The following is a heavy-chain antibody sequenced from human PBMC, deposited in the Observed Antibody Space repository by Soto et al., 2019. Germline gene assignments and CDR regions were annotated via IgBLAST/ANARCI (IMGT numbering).Heavy chain of an antibody. Sequence: GGSLRLSCAASGFTFSSYAMSWVRQAPGKGLEWVSAISGSGGSTYYADSVKGRFTISRDNSKNTLYLQMNSLRAEDTAVYYCAKDSPAPVFYDSSGYANFDYWGQGTLVTVSS. CDR3: AKDSPAPVFYDSSGYANFDY. CDR1: GFTFSSYA. J-gene: IGHJ4*02. V-gene: IGHV3-23*01. CDR2: ISGSGGST. D-gene: IGHD3-22*01.